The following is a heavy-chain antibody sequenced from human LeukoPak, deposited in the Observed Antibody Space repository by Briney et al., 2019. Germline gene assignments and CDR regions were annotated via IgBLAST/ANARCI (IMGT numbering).Heavy chain of an antibody. CDR1: GVSISSSNSY. Sequence: SETLSLTCTVSGVSISSSNSYWGWIRQPPGKGLEWIGSIYYSGNTYYNASLKSQVSVSIDTSKNQFSLRLTSVTAADTAVYYWAKKTGWGPFILPGGQGTRVTVSS. CDR2: IYYSGNT. CDR3: AKKTGWGPFILP. V-gene: IGHV4-39*01. D-gene: IGHD6-19*01. J-gene: IGHJ4*02.